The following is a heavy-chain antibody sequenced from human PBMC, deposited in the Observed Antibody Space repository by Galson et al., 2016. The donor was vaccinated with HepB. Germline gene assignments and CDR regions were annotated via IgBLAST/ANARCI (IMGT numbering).Heavy chain of an antibody. J-gene: IGHJ4*02. Sequence: SVKVSCKASGYTFTSYCMHWVRQAPGQGLEWMGIINPSGGSTSYAQNFQGRVTMTRDTSTSTVYMELSSLRSEDPAMYYCAREGATSIGGFGYWGQGTLVTVSS. D-gene: IGHD1-26*01. CDR2: INPSGGST. V-gene: IGHV1-46*01. CDR1: GYTFTSYC. CDR3: AREGATSIGGFGY.